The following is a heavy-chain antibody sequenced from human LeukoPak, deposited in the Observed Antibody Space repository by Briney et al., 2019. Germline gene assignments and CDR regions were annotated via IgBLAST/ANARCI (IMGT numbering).Heavy chain of an antibody. J-gene: IGHJ4*02. Sequence: GGSLRLSCAASGFTFSNTWMHWVRQAPGKGLMWVARINTDGSDAVYAGSVKGRFTISRDNTQNTLHLQMHSLRAEDTAMYYCARVYGGPFDLWGQGNLVTVSS. V-gene: IGHV3-74*01. D-gene: IGHD4-23*01. CDR3: ARVYGGPFDL. CDR1: GFTFSNTW. CDR2: INTDGSDA.